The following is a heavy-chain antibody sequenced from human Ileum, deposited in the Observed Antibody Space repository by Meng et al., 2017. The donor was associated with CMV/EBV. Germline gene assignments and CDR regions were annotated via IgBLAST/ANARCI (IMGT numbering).Heavy chain of an antibody. V-gene: IGHV4-39*07. J-gene: IGHJ4*02. CDR3: ARDITGSHFDH. CDR2: IYYNGNT. CDR1: GGSINSNNYY. D-gene: IGHD1-20*01. Sequence: QEAGPGRVKPSQSLSLTCTWSGGSINSNNYYWGWIRQPPGKGLEWIGCIYYNGNTPYNPSLKSRVTISPDTSKNQFSLMLSSVTAADTAVYYCARDITGSHFDHWGQGVLVTVSS.